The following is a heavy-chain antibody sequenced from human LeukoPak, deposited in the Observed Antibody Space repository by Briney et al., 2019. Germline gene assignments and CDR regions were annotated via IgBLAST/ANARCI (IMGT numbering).Heavy chain of an antibody. CDR2: IIPIFGTA. J-gene: IGHJ4*02. CDR1: GGTFSSYA. CDR3: AREVIPEGVLNGYFGFDY. V-gene: IGHV1-69*13. D-gene: IGHD2/OR15-2a*01. Sequence: ASAKVSCKASGGTFSSYAISWVRQAPGQGLEWMGGIIPIFGTANYAQKFQGRVTITADESTSTAYMELSSLRSEDTAVYYCAREVIPEGVLNGYFGFDYWGQGTLVTVSS.